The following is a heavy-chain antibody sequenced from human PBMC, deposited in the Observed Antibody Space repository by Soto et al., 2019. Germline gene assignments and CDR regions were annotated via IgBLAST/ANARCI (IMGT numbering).Heavy chain of an antibody. CDR3: ANDLPPRNTKKPNYDFWSGYTDHY. V-gene: IGHV3-23*01. CDR1: GFTFSSYA. CDR2: ISGSGGST. J-gene: IGHJ4*02. D-gene: IGHD3-3*01. Sequence: GGSLRLSCAASGFTFSSYAMSWVRQAPGKGLEWVSAISGSGGSTYYADSVKGRFTISRDNSKNTLYLKMNSLRAEDKAVYYCANDLPPRNTKKPNYDFWSGYTDHYWGQGTLVTVSS.